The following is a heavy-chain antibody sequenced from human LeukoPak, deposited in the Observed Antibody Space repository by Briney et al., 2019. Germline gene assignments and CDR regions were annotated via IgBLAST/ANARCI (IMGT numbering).Heavy chain of an antibody. V-gene: IGHV3-15*07. J-gene: IGHJ5*02. CDR2: IKSKTDGGTT. Sequence: PGGSLRLSCAASGFTFSNAWMNWVRQAPGKGLEWVGRIKSKTDGGTTDYAAPVKGRFTISRDDSKNTLYPQMNSLKTEDTAVCYCTRYCSGGSCSNWFDPWGQGTLVTVSS. CDR1: GFTFSNAW. D-gene: IGHD2-15*01. CDR3: TRYCSGGSCSNWFDP.